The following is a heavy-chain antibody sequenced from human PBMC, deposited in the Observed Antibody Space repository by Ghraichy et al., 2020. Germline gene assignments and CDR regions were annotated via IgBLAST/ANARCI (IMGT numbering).Heavy chain of an antibody. CDR2: IDWDDDK. J-gene: IGHJ6*02. V-gene: IGHV2-70*11. D-gene: IGHD1-26*01. CDR1: GFSLSTSGMC. Sequence: SGPTLVKPTQTLTLTCTFSGFSLSTSGMCVSWIRQPPGKALEWLARIDWDDDKYYSTSLKTRLTISKDTSKNQVVLTMTNMDPVDTATYYCARIRSEATVEYGMDVWGQGTTVTVSS. CDR3: ARIRSEATVEYGMDV.